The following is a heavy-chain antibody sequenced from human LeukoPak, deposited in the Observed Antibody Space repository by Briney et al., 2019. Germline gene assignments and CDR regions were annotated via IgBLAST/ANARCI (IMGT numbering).Heavy chain of an antibody. CDR3: ARGTNAFDI. CDR1: GGSFSGYY. Sequence: SETLSLTCAVYGGSFSGYYWSWIRQPPGKGLEWIGEINRSGSTNYNPSLKSRVTISVDTSKNQFSLKLSSVTAADTAVYYCARGTNAFDIWGQGTMVTVSS. J-gene: IGHJ3*02. V-gene: IGHV4-34*01. CDR2: INRSGST.